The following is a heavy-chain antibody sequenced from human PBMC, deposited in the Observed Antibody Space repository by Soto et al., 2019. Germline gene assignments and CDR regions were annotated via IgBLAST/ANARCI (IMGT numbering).Heavy chain of an antibody. CDR3: ARGGGYDYLDYYYGMDV. Sequence: PSETLSLTCTVSGGSIYTYSWTWLRQPAGKGLEWIGHIYSSGSTNYNPSLKSRVTISVDTSKSHFSLKLTSITAADTAVYYCARGGGYDYLDYYYGMDVWGQGTTVTVSS. CDR2: IYSSGST. D-gene: IGHD5-12*01. J-gene: IGHJ6*02. V-gene: IGHV4-4*07. CDR1: GGSIYTYS.